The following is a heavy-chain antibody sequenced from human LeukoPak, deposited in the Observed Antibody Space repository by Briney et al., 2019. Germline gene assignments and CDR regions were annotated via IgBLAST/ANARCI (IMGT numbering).Heavy chain of an antibody. Sequence: GGSLRLSCAASGFTFDDYAMHWVRQAPGKGLEWVSGISWNSGSIGYADSVKGRFTISRDNAKNSLYLQMNSLRAEDTALYYCAKDYRRITMVPGRGYFDYWGQGTLVTVSS. D-gene: IGHD3-10*01. CDR1: GFTFDDYA. V-gene: IGHV3-9*01. J-gene: IGHJ4*02. CDR2: ISWNSGSI. CDR3: AKDYRRITMVPGRGYFDY.